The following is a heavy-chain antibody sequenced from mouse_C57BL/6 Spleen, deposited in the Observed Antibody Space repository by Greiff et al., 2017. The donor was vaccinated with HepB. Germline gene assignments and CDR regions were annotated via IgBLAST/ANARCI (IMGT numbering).Heavy chain of an antibody. CDR3: ASSYFDY. V-gene: IGHV1-69*01. CDR1: GYTFTSYW. CDR2: IDPSDSYT. J-gene: IGHJ2*01. Sequence: VQLQQPGAELVMPGASVKLSCKASGYTFTSYWMHWVKQRPGQGLEWIGEIDPSDSYTNYNQKFKGKSTLTVDKSSSTAYMQLSSLTSEYSAVYYCASSYFDYWGQGTTLTVSS.